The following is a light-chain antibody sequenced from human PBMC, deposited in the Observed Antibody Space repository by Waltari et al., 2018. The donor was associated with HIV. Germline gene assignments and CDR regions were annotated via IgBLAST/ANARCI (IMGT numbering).Light chain of an antibody. CDR2: DAS. CDR1: QGIKTW. V-gene: IGKV1-12*01. Sequence: DVQMAQSPSSVSASVGDRVTITCRVSQGIKTWLAWYQHKPAEAPTLLIYDASRLQSGVPARFNGSGSGLDFTLSITNFQPEDSATYYCQQAISFPHTFGGGTRVDI. CDR3: QQAISFPHT. J-gene: IGKJ4*01.